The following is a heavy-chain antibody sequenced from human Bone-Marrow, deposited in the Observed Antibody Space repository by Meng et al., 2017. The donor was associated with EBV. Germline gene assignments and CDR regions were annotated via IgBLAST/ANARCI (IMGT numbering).Heavy chain of an antibody. CDR2: FIPILGTP. D-gene: IGHD3-10*01. V-gene: IGHV1-69*01. Sequence: QVQVVRAGGGVKRPGSSVKDTCKASGGAFSNSAISWVRQAPGQGLEWMGGFIPILGTPNYAQKYQDRVTITADESTSTAYMELSGLRSEDTAVYYCARESGRGYTPDFWGQGTLVTVSS. CDR1: GGAFSNSA. CDR3: ARESGRGYTPDF. J-gene: IGHJ4*02.